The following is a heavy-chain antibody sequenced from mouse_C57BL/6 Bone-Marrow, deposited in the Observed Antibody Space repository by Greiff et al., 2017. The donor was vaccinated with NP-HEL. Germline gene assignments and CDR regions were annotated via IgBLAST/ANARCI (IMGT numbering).Heavy chain of an antibody. J-gene: IGHJ2*01. V-gene: IGHV14-2*01. CDR1: GFNIKDYY. CDR3: AGDYYYGSSYRDY. Sequence: EVQLVESGAELVKPGASVKLSCTASGFNIKDYYMHWVQQRPEQGLEWIGRIDPEDGETKYAPKFPGQATITADTSSNTAYLQLSSLTSEDTAVYYCAGDYYYGSSYRDYWGQGTTLTVSS. CDR2: IDPEDGET. D-gene: IGHD1-1*01.